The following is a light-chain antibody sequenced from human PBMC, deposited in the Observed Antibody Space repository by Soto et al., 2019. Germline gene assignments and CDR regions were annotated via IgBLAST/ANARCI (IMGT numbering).Light chain of an antibody. CDR3: QSYDSSLSGSNVV. Sequence: QSVLTQPPSVSGAPGQRVTISCTGSSSNIGAGYDVHWYQQLPGTAPKLLIYGNSNRPSRVPDRFSGSKSGTSASLAITGLQAEDEADYYCQSYDSSLSGSNVVFGGGTKVTVL. J-gene: IGLJ2*01. CDR2: GNS. CDR1: SSNIGAGYD. V-gene: IGLV1-40*01.